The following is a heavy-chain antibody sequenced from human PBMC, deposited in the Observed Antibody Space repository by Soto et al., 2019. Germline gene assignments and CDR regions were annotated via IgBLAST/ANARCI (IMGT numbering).Heavy chain of an antibody. CDR1: SGSISSSNW. Sequence: PSETLSLTCAVSSGSISSSNWWSWVRQPPGKGLEWIGEIYHSGSTNYNPSLKSRVTISVDKSKNQFSLKLSSVTAADTAVYYCARGLVNGGFWSGYYAQSPYYYMDVWGKGTTVTVSS. V-gene: IGHV4-4*02. CDR2: IYHSGST. CDR3: ARGLVNGGFWSGYYAQSPYYYMDV. D-gene: IGHD3-3*01. J-gene: IGHJ6*03.